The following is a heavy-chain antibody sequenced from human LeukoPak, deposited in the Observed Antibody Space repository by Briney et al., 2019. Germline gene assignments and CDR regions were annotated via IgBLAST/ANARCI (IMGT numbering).Heavy chain of an antibody. CDR1: GYTFTSYW. CDR3: AGAADGYKYFDY. CDR2: IYPGDSDT. D-gene: IGHD5-24*01. V-gene: IGHV5-51*01. Sequence: GESLKISCKGSGYTFTSYWIGWVRQMPGKGLVWMGIIYPGDSDTRYGPSFQGQVTISVDKSISTAYLQWSSLKASDTAMYYCAGAADGYKYFDYWGQGTLVTVSS. J-gene: IGHJ4*02.